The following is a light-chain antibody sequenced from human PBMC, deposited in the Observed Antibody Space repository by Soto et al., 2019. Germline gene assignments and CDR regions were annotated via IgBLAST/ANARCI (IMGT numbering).Light chain of an antibody. CDR2: GNN. CDR1: SGSIASSY. CDR3: QSYDTTNRALVV. V-gene: IGLV6-57*02. Sequence: NFMLTQPHSVSESPGKTVTISCTGSSGSIASSYVQWYQQRPGSAPPTVIFGNNQRPSGVPARFSGSIDISSNSASLIISGLKTEDEADYYCQSYDTTNRALVVFGGGTKLTVL. J-gene: IGLJ2*01.